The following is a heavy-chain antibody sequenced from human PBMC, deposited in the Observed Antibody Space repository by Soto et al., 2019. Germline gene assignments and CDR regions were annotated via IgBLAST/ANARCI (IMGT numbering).Heavy chain of an antibody. J-gene: IGHJ6*03. CDR3: AREGPYGDYYYYMDV. Sequence: SETLSLTCTVSGGSISSVGYYWSWIRQHPGKGLEWIGYIYYSGSTYYNPSLKSRVTISVDTSKNQFSLKLSPVTAADTAVYYCAREGPYGDYYYYMDVWGKGTTVTVSS. CDR1: GGSISSVGYY. V-gene: IGHV4-31*03. D-gene: IGHD4-17*01. CDR2: IYYSGST.